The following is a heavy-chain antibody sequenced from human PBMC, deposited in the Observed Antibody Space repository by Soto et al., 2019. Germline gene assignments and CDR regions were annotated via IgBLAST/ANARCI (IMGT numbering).Heavy chain of an antibody. CDR1: GGSISSYY. V-gene: IGHV4-59*01. D-gene: IGHD3-22*01. CDR3: ARDYYYDSSGYYYVPWFDP. Sequence: SETLSLTCTVSGGSISSYYWSWIRQPPGKGLEWIGYIYYSGSTNYNPSLKSRVTISLDTSKNQFYLKLSSVTAADTAVYYCARDYYYDSSGYYYVPWFDPWGPGTLVTVSS. CDR2: IYYSGST. J-gene: IGHJ5*02.